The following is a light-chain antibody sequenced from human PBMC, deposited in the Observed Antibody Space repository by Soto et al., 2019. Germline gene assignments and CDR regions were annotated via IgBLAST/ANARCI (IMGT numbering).Light chain of an antibody. J-gene: IGKJ1*01. Sequence: VLTQSPATLSLSPGERATLSCRASQTFNNYLAWYQQKPGQAPRLIIYHTSNRATGIPARFSGSGSGTDFTLTISSLEPEDFATYYCQQSYSTWTFGQGTKVDIK. V-gene: IGKV3-11*01. CDR1: QTFNNY. CDR3: QQSYSTWT. CDR2: HTS.